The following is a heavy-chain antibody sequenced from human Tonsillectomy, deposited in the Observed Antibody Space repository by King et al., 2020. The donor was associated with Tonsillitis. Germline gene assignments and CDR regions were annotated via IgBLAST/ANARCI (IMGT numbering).Heavy chain of an antibody. J-gene: IGHJ3*01. D-gene: IGHD3-16*01. V-gene: IGHV4-30-4*01. CDR2: IYSSGRP. Sequence: VQLQESGPGLVKASQTLSLICTVSGDSVSIGNYYWSWIRQPPGRGLEWIGYIYSSGRPYYSPSFESRATISSDTSNNQFSLELTSVTVADTAVYFCVRQGGIPNAFDLWGQGTMVTVSS. CDR3: VRQGGIPNAFDL. CDR1: GDSVSIGNYY.